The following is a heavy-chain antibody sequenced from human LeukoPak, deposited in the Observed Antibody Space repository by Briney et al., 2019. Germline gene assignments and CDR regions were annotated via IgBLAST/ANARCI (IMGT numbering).Heavy chain of an antibody. J-gene: IGHJ4*02. Sequence: RSAETLSLTCNVSGFSISPYYWSWIRQSPGKGLELIGYIYYSGYTNYNPSLMSRVTISLDTSKNQFSLKLSSVTAADTAMYYCARGGFRACDYWGQGTLVTVSS. D-gene: IGHD3-16*01. V-gene: IGHV4-59*08. CDR3: ARGGFRACDY. CDR2: IYYSGYT. CDR1: GFSISPYY.